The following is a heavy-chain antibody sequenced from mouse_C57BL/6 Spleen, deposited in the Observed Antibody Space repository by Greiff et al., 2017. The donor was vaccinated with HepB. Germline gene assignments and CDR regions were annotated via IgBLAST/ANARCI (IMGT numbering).Heavy chain of an antibody. J-gene: IGHJ4*01. D-gene: IGHD1-2*01. Sequence: QVQLKQPGAELVKPGASVKLSCKASGYTFTSYWMHWVKQRPGRGLEWIGRIDPNSGGTKYNEKFKSKATLTVDKPSSTAYMQLSSLTSEDSAVYYCARGNSLLPYAMDYWGQGTSVTVSS. V-gene: IGHV1-72*01. CDR3: ARGNSLLPYAMDY. CDR2: IDPNSGGT. CDR1: GYTFTSYW.